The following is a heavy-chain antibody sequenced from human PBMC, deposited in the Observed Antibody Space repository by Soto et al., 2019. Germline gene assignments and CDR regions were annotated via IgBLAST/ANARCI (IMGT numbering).Heavy chain of an antibody. CDR2: INPNSGGT. Sequence: QVQLVQSGAEVKKPGASVKVSCKASGYTFTGYYMHWVRQAPGQGLEWMGWINPNSGGTNYAQKFQGRVTMTRDTSISTADMELSRLESDDTAVYYCATPSIAAAGLGGWSNWYFDLWGRGTLVTVSS. J-gene: IGHJ2*01. D-gene: IGHD6-13*01. V-gene: IGHV1-2*02. CDR3: ATPSIAAAGLGGWSNWYFDL. CDR1: GYTFTGYY.